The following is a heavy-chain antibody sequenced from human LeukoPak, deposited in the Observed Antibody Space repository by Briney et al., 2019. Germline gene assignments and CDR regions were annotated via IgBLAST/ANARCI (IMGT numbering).Heavy chain of an antibody. CDR1: GYTFTSYA. Sequence: ASVEVSCKASGYTFTSYAMNWVRQAPGQGLEWMGWINTNTGNPTFAQGFTGRFVFSLDTSVSTAYLQISSLKAEDTAVYYCARVTVVTAITHYYYGMDVWGQGTTVTVSS. D-gene: IGHD2-21*02. CDR2: INTNTGNP. CDR3: ARVTVVTAITHYYYGMDV. J-gene: IGHJ6*02. V-gene: IGHV7-4-1*02.